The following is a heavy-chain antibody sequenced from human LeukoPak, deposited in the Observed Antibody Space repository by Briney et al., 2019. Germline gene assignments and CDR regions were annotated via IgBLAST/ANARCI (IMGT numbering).Heavy chain of an antibody. J-gene: IGHJ6*03. Sequence: SETLSLTCTVSGGSISSSSYYWGWIRQPPGKGLEWIGSIYYRGSTYYNPSLKSRVTISVDTSKNQFSLKLSSVTAADTAVYYCARRGISQGYYMDVWGKGTTVTISS. CDR1: GGSISSSSYY. CDR3: ARRGISQGYYMDV. V-gene: IGHV4-39*01. CDR2: IYYRGST. D-gene: IGHD6-13*01.